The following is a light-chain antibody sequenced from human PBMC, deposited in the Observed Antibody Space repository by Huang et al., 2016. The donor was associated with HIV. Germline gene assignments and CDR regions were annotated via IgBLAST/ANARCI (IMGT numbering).Light chain of an antibody. CDR1: QSLSSRY. CDR2: DAS. CDR3: QQYGSSPPYT. V-gene: IGKV3-20*01. Sequence: EIVLTQSPGPLSLSPGERATLSCRASQSLSSRYFAWYQQRPGQAPRLLIYDASTRATGIPERFSGSGSGTDFTLTISRLEPEDFVVYYCQQYGSSPPYTFGQGTKLEIK. J-gene: IGKJ2*01.